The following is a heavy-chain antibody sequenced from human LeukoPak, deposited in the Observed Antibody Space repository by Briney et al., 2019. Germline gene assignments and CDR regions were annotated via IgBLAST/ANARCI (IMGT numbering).Heavy chain of an antibody. Sequence: SETLSLTCTVSGASLNDYYWSWIRQPPGKALEWIGFIHSSGSANSNPSLTSRVTISIDTSRNQFSLNLRSLTAADTAVYFCASGAADGYNFGFDYWGQGTLAAVSS. J-gene: IGHJ4*02. D-gene: IGHD5-24*01. CDR2: IHSSGSA. CDR3: ASGAADGYNFGFDY. CDR1: GASLNDYY. V-gene: IGHV4-59*12.